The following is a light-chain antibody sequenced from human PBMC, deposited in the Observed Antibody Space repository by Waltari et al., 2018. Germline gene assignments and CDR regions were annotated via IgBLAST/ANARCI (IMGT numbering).Light chain of an antibody. J-gene: IGLJ1*01. CDR1: DVGSYS. CDR3: QVWETTRGHQGV. Sequence: YVLTQPPSVSVAPGNTATITCGGDDVGSYSVHWYQKKPGQAPVLVIFYDNDRPSGILERFSGSNSGNTATLTVGRVEAGDEADCYCQVWETTRGHQGVFGPGTKVTVL. CDR2: YDN. V-gene: IGLV3-21*01.